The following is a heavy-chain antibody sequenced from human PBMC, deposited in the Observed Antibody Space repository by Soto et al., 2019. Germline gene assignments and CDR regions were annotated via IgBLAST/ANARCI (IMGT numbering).Heavy chain of an antibody. CDR1: GGSVSSDSYY. CDR2: IYYSGST. J-gene: IGHJ4*02. V-gene: IGHV4-61*01. CDR3: ARLYCSGPSCYLGRRLVSEETPYYFDY. D-gene: IGHD2-2*01. Sequence: SETLSLTCTVSGGSVSSDSYYWSWIRQPPGKGLEWIGYIYYSGSTNYNPSLKSRLTISVDTSKNQFSLKLSSVTAADTAVYYCARLYCSGPSCYLGRRLVSEETPYYFDYWGQGTLVTVSS.